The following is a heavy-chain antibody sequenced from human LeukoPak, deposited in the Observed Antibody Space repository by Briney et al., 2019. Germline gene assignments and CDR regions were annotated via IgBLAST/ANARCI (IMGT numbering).Heavy chain of an antibody. J-gene: IGHJ6*03. CDR2: IYYIGST. Sequence: SETLSLTCTVSVGSISMYYWRCIRQPPGKGLECIVYIYYIGSTNYNPSLKSRVTISLDTSKNQFSLKLSSVTAADADVYYCARGNSVSYWDYYYYYMDVWGKGTRVTISS. V-gene: IGHV4-59*01. D-gene: IGHD1-26*01. CDR1: VGSISMYY. CDR3: ARGNSVSYWDYYYYYMDV.